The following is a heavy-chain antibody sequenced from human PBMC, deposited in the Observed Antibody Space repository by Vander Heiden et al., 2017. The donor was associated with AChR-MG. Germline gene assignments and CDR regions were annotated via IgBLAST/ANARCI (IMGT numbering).Heavy chain of an antibody. D-gene: IGHD6-13*01. CDR1: GGSISSSSYY. Sequence: QLQLQESGPGLVKPSETLSLTCTVSGGSISSSSYYWGWIRQPPGKGLEWIGSIYYSGSTYYNPSLKSRVTISVDTSKNQCSLKLSSVTAADTAVYYCARLGDRIAAAANLDYWGQGTLVTVSS. CDR3: ARLGDRIAAAANLDY. CDR2: IYYSGST. J-gene: IGHJ4*02. V-gene: IGHV4-39*01.